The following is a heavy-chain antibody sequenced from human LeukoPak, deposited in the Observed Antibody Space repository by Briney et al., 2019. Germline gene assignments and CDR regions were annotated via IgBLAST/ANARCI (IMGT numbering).Heavy chain of an antibody. D-gene: IGHD6-13*01. J-gene: IGHJ4*02. CDR2: FRSKNYDGTT. Sequence: GGSLRLSCTGSGFNFGVYALTWVRQAPGKGLEWVGFFRSKNYDGTTEYAASVKGRFTFSRDDSKSIAYLQMNSLKTEDTAVYYCTRVRMAAYSSSSLAYWGQGTLVTVSS. V-gene: IGHV3-49*04. CDR1: GFNFGVYA. CDR3: TRVRMAAYSSSSLAY.